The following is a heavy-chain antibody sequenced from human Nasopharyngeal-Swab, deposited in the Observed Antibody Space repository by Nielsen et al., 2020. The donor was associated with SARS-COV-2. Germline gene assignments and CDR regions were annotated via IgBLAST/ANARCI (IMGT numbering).Heavy chain of an antibody. J-gene: IGHJ4*02. V-gene: IGHV3-7*01. CDR1: GFTFSSYW. CDR2: IKQDGSEK. Sequence: GESLKISCAASGFTFSSYWKSWVRQAPGKGLEWVANIKQDGSEKYYVDSVKGRFAISRDNAKNSLYLQMNSLRAEDTAVYYCARSDYSGYDLYFDYWGQGTLVTVSS. D-gene: IGHD5-12*01. CDR3: ARSDYSGYDLYFDY.